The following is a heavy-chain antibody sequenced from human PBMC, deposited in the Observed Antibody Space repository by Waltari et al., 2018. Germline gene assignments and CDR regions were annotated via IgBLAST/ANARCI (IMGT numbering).Heavy chain of an antibody. CDR1: GFNFRTFT. V-gene: IGHV3-30*14. CDR2: ISFDGNKI. D-gene: IGHD1-26*01. J-gene: IGHJ4*02. Sequence: QVQLVQSGGGVVQPGTSLRLSCEASGFNFRTFTMHWARQAPGNGLEWLALISFDGNKINYADSVRGRFTISRDNSENILYFQVNNLRAGDTAVYYCSRGRELLDWGDYWGQGTLVTVSS. CDR3: SRGRELLDWGDY.